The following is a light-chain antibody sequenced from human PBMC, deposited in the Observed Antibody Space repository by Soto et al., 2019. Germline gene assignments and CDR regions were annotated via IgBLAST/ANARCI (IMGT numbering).Light chain of an antibody. CDR1: SGDVGGYNY. V-gene: IGLV2-8*01. J-gene: IGLJ1*01. CDR3: SSYAGSNNFV. Sequence: QSLLTQPPSASGSPGQSVTISCTGTSGDVGGYNYVSWYQQHPGKAPKLMIYEVSKRPSGVPDRFSGSKSGNTASLTVSGLQAEDEADYYCSSYAGSNNFVFGTGTKVTVL. CDR2: EVS.